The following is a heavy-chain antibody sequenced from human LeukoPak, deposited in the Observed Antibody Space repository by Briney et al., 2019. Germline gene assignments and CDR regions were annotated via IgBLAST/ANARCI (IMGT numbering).Heavy chain of an antibody. CDR3: AREEADKSDNAFDI. J-gene: IGHJ3*02. D-gene: IGHD1-26*01. CDR1: GGSISSPSDF. Sequence: PSETVSLTCTVSGGSISSPSDFWGWLRQPPGKGLEWVGSVLYSERTFYNPSLRTRLTVSVDTSKNQFSLQLRSVTAADTAVYFCAREEADKSDNAFDIWGRGTMVTVSS. V-gene: IGHV4-39*01. CDR2: VLYSERT.